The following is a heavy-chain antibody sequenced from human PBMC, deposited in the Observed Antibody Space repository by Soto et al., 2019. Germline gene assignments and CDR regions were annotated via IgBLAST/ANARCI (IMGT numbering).Heavy chain of an antibody. Sequence: EVQLLESGGGLVQPGGSLRLSCAASGFTFSSYAMSWVRQAPGKGLEWVSAISGSGGSTYYADSVKGRFTISRDNSKNTLYLQMNSLRAEDTAVYYCAGRYCSGGSCIDYWGQGTLVTVSS. CDR2: ISGSGGST. CDR3: AGRYCSGGSCIDY. D-gene: IGHD2-15*01. J-gene: IGHJ4*02. CDR1: GFTFSSYA. V-gene: IGHV3-23*01.